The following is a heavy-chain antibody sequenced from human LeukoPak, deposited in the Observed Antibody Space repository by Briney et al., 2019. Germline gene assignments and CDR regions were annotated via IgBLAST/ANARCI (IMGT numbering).Heavy chain of an antibody. CDR1: GFTFSSYA. CDR3: ARGGPTYYYDSSGAEHLYYFDY. V-gene: IGHV3-64*01. J-gene: IGHJ4*02. CDR2: ISSNGGST. D-gene: IGHD3-22*01. Sequence: GGSLRLSCAASGFTFSSYAMHWVRQAPGKGLEYVSAISSNGGSTYYANSVKGRFTISRDNSKNTLYLQMGSLRAEDTAVYYCARGGPTYYYDSSGAEHLYYFDYWGQGPLVTVSS.